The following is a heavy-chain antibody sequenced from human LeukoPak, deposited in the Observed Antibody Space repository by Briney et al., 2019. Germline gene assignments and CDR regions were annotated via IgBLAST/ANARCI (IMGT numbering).Heavy chain of an antibody. CDR1: GYTFTSYY. D-gene: IGHD3-3*01. Sequence: ASVKVSCKTSGYTFTSYYMHWVRQAPGQGLEWMGWISAYNGNTNYAQKLQGRVTMTTDTSTSTAYMELRSLRSDDTAVYYCARAGPTYYDFWSGYYMEYYFDYWGQGTLVTVSS. J-gene: IGHJ4*02. CDR3: ARAGPTYYDFWSGYYMEYYFDY. V-gene: IGHV1-18*04. CDR2: ISAYNGNT.